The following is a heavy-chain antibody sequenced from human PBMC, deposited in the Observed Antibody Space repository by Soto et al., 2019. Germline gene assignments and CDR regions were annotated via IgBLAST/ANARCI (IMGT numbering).Heavy chain of an antibody. J-gene: IGHJ4*02. CDR3: AHRPSYLSGYSCYSGFDY. CDR1: GFSLSTSGVG. CDR2: IYWEDDK. D-gene: IGHD2-15*01. V-gene: IGHV2-5*02. Sequence: QITLKESGPTLVKPTQTLTLICTFSGFSLSTSGVGVGWSRQPPGKALEWLALIYWEDDKRYSPSLKSRLTITKDTSKYQVVLTMTDMDPVDTSTYYCAHRPSYLSGYSCYSGFDYWGQGTLVTVSS.